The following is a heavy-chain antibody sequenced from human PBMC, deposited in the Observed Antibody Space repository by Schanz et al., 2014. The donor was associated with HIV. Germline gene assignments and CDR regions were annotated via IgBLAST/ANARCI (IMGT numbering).Heavy chain of an antibody. CDR3: AREDCSGGSCFSNYYYYAMDV. V-gene: IGHV3-53*02. CDR2: IYSGGNT. CDR1: GFSVSVNY. Sequence: EVQLVETGGGLLQPGGSLRLSCAASGFSVSVNYMTWVRQAPGKGLEWVSVIYSGGNTYYADSVKGRFTISRDNSKNMLYLQMNSLRAEDTAVYYCAREDCSGGSCFSNYYYYAMDVWGQGTTVTVSS. D-gene: IGHD2-15*01. J-gene: IGHJ6*02.